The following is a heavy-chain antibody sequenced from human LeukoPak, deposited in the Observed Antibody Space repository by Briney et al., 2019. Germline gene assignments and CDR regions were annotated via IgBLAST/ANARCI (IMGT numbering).Heavy chain of an antibody. CDR2: IYPGDSDT. CDR3: ARQNDFRLDY. Sequence: GESLKISCKGSGYTFSSYWIGWVRQMPGKGLEWMGIIYPGDSDTRYSPSLQGQATISVDTSIGTAYLQWSSLRASDTAIYYCARQNDFRLDYWGQGTLVTVSS. V-gene: IGHV5-51*01. D-gene: IGHD3-3*01. CDR1: GYTFSSYW. J-gene: IGHJ4*02.